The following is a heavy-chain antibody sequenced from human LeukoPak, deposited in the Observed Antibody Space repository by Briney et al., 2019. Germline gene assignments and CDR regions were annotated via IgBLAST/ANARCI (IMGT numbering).Heavy chain of an antibody. CDR3: ARDRPGTPGAFDI. Sequence: ASVKVSCKASGYTFTAYYMHWVRQAPGQGLEWMGWINPNSGGTNYAQKFQGWVTMTRDTSISTAYMELSRLRSDDTAVYYCARDRPGTPGAFDIWGQGTMVTVSS. J-gene: IGHJ3*02. CDR2: INPNSGGT. CDR1: GYTFTAYY. V-gene: IGHV1-2*04. D-gene: IGHD1-14*01.